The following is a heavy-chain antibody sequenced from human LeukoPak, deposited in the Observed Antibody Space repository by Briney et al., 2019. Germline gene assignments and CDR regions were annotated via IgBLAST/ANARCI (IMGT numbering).Heavy chain of an antibody. CDR2: IWPDGSYK. V-gene: IGHV3-33*08. J-gene: IGHJ4*02. CDR1: GFTFSSYA. CDR3: ARAVGPFDY. Sequence: GGSLRLSCAASGFTFSSYAMSWVRQAPGKGLEWVAAIWPDGSYKYYADSVKGRFTISRDNSKNTVYLQMNTLRDEDTAVYYCARAVGPFDYWGQGTLVTVSS. D-gene: IGHD3-16*01.